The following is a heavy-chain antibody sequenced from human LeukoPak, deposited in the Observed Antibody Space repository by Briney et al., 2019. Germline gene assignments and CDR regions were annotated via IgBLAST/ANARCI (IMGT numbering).Heavy chain of an antibody. CDR1: GFTFSSYW. CDR2: IKQDGSEK. Sequence: GGSLRLSCAASGFTFSSYWMSWVRQAPGKGLEWVANIKQDGSEKYYVDSVKGRFTISRDNAKNSLYLQMNSLRAEDTAVYYCATDYCSGPTCYLRFDPWGQGTLVTVSS. V-gene: IGHV3-7*01. CDR3: ATDYCSGPTCYLRFDP. J-gene: IGHJ5*02. D-gene: IGHD2-2*01.